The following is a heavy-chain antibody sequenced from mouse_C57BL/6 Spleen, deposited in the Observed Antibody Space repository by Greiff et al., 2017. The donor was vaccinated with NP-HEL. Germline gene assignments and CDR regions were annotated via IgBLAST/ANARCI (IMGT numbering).Heavy chain of an antibody. D-gene: IGHD2-2*01. V-gene: IGHV5-17*01. CDR1: GFTFSDYG. J-gene: IGHJ2*01. CDR2: ISSGSSTI. Sequence: EVQGVESGGGLVKPGGSLKLSCAASGFTFSDYGMHWVRQAPEKGLEWVAYISSGSSTIYYADTVKGRFTISRDNAKNTLFLQMTSLRSEDTAMYYCARIYYGYDEGYFDYWGQGTTLTVSS. CDR3: ARIYYGYDEGYFDY.